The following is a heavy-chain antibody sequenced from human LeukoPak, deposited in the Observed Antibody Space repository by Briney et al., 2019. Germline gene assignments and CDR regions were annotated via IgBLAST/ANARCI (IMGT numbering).Heavy chain of an antibody. CDR3: AHNQREYYDFDY. CDR1: GFSLSTRGVG. D-gene: IGHD3-3*01. Sequence: SGPTLVKPPQTLTLTFTFSGFSLSTRGVGVGWIRQPPGKALEWLALIYWDDDKRYSPSLKSRLTITKDTSKNQVVLTMTNMDPVDTATYYCAHNQREYYDFDYWGQGTLVTVSS. CDR2: IYWDDDK. J-gene: IGHJ4*02. V-gene: IGHV2-5*02.